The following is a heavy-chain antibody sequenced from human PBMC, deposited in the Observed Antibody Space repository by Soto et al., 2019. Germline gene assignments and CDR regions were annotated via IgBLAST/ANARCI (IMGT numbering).Heavy chain of an antibody. Sequence: PGGSLRLSCAASGFTFSSYAMSWVRQAPGKGLEWVSAISGSGGSTYYADSVKGRFTISRDNSKNTLYLQMNSLRAEDTAVYYCAKDLAPYYDILTGYFTTPGYWGQGTLVTVSS. D-gene: IGHD3-9*01. J-gene: IGHJ4*02. CDR3: AKDLAPYYDILTGYFTTPGY. V-gene: IGHV3-23*01. CDR2: ISGSGGST. CDR1: GFTFSSYA.